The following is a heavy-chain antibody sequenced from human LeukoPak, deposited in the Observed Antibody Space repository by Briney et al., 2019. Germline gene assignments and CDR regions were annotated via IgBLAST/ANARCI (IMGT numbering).Heavy chain of an antibody. CDR1: GGSFSGYY. CDR2: INHSGST. CDR3: ARGPRGIVVVPAASNDAFDI. J-gene: IGHJ3*02. V-gene: IGHV4-34*01. Sequence: SETLSLTCAVYGGSFSGYYWSWIRQPPGKGLEWIGEINHSGSTNYNPSLKSRVTISVDTSKNQFSLKLSSVTAADTAVYYCARGPRGIVVVPAASNDAFDIWGQGTMVTVSP. D-gene: IGHD2-2*01.